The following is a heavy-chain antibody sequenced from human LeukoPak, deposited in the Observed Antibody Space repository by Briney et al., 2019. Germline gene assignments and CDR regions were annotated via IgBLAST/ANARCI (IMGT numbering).Heavy chain of an antibody. CDR3: AIHSSGPTGGDAFDI. CDR1: GGSVSSGSYY. CDR2: IYYSGST. D-gene: IGHD6-19*01. V-gene: IGHV4-61*01. Sequence: ASETLSLTCTVSGGSVSSGSYYWSWIRQPPGKGLEWIGYIYYSGSTNYNPSLKSRVTISVDTSKNQFPLKLSSVTAADTAVYYCAIHSSGPTGGDAFDIWGQGTMVTVSS. J-gene: IGHJ3*02.